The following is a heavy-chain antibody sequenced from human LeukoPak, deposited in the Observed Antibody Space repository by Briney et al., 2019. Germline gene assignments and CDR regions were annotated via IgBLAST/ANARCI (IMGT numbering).Heavy chain of an antibody. V-gene: IGHV4-34*01. D-gene: IGHD2-2*01. CDR3: ARGRVVPAARGFDP. J-gene: IGHJ5*02. CDR1: GGSFSGYY. Sequence: KPSETLSLTCAVYGGSFSGYYWSWIRQPPGKGLEWIGEINHSGSTNYNPSLKSRVTISVDTSKNQFSLKLSSVTAADTAVYYCARGRVVPAARGFDPWGQGTLVTVSS. CDR2: INHSGST.